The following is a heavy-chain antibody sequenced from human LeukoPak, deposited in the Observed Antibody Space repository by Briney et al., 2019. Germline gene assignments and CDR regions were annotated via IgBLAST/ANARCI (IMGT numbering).Heavy chain of an antibody. Sequence: SGGSLRLSCAASGFTFSSYAMSWVHQAPGKGLEWVSTISVDDQGSTYYTDSVKGRFTISRDTSQNTLSLQMNSLRGEDTAVYYCARCLLYLWNRNFYYYMDVWGKGTTVTVSS. CDR2: ISVDDQGST. V-gene: IGHV3-23*01. CDR1: GFTFSSYA. CDR3: ARCLLYLWNRNFYYYMDV. J-gene: IGHJ6*03. D-gene: IGHD1-14*01.